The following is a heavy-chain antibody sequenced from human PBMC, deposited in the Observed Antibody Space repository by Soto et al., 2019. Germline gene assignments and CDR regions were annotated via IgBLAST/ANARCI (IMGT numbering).Heavy chain of an antibody. J-gene: IGHJ4*02. V-gene: IGHV1-69*01. D-gene: IGHD3-10*01. CDR1: GGTFSSYA. CDR3: ASEPSYYYGSGPGNYFDY. Sequence: QVQLVQSGAEVKKPGSSVKVSCKASGGTFSSYAISWVRQAPGQGLEWMGWIIPIFGTANYAQKFQGRVTITADESTSTAYMELSSLRSEDTAVYYCASEPSYYYGSGPGNYFDYWGQGTLVTVSS. CDR2: IIPIFGTA.